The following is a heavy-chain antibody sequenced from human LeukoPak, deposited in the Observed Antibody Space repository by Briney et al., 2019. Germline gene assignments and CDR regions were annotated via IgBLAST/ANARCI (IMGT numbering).Heavy chain of an antibody. CDR3: AKDQRGSSGWYLYYYYYGMDV. Sequence: GGSLRLSCAASGLTFSSYGMHWVRQAPGKGLEWVAVISYDGSNKYYADSVKGRFTISRDNSKNTLYLQMNSLRAEDTAVYYCAKDQRGSSGWYLYYYYYGMDVWGQGTTVTVSS. V-gene: IGHV3-30*18. D-gene: IGHD6-19*01. J-gene: IGHJ6*02. CDR1: GLTFSSYG. CDR2: ISYDGSNK.